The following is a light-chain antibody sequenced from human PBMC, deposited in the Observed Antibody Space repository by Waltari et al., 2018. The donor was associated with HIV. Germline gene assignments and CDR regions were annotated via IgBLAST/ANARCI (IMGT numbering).Light chain of an antibody. J-gene: IGLJ2*01. CDR1: NIGGES. Sequence: SSVLTQPPSVSVAPGQTATITCGGKNIGGESVPWYQQKPGQAPVLVVYDDSDRPSGIPERFSGSNSDNTATLTISRVEAGDEADYYCQVWDISSDQVVFGGGTKLTVL. CDR2: DDS. V-gene: IGLV3-21*02. CDR3: QVWDISSDQVV.